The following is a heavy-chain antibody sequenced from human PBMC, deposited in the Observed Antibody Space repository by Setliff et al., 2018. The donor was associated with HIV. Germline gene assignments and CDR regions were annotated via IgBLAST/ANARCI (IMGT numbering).Heavy chain of an antibody. D-gene: IGHD3-3*01. Sequence: PSETLSLTCTVSGGSISSSSYYWGWIRQPPGKGLEWIGTIYYSGSTYYNPSLKSRVSISLDMSKNLFSLNLTSVTAADSAVYYCARGLGYNFWSGYSPIGWFDPWGQGTLVTVSS. CDR3: ARGLGYNFWSGYSPIGWFDP. V-gene: IGHV4-39*07. J-gene: IGHJ5*02. CDR2: IYYSGST. CDR1: GGSISSSSYY.